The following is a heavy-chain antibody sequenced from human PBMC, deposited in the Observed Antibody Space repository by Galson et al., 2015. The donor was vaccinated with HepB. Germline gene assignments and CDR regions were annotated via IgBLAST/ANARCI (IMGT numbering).Heavy chain of an antibody. CDR3: ARVGGWYYAFDI. Sequence: SVKVSCKASGYTLKGHYMHWVRQAPGQGLEWMGWINPNSGGTNYAQKFQGRVTMTRDTSISTAYMELSRLRSDDTAVYYCARVGGWYYAFDIWGQGTMVTVSS. CDR1: GYTLKGHY. D-gene: IGHD6-19*01. V-gene: IGHV1-2*02. CDR2: INPNSGGT. J-gene: IGHJ3*02.